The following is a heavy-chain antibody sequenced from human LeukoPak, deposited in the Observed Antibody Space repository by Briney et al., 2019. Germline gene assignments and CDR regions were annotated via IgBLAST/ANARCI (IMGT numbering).Heavy chain of an antibody. J-gene: IGHJ4*02. CDR2: INHSGST. V-gene: IGHV4-34*01. CDR1: GGSFSGYY. CDR3: ARDNRLAARPDY. D-gene: IGHD6-6*01. Sequence: SETLSLTCAVYGGSFSGYYWSWIRQPPGKGLEWIGEINHSGSTNYSPSLKSRVTISVDTSKNQFSLKLSSVTAADTAVYYCARDNRLAARPDYWGQGTLVTVSS.